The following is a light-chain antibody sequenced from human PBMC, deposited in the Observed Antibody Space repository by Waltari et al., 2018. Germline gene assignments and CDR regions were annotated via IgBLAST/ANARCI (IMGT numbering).Light chain of an antibody. Sequence: DIVMTQFPDSLAVSLGERATINCKSSQSVLFRSNNKNYFSWYQQKPGQPPNLLIYWASTLESGVPDRFNGSGSGTEFTLTISSLQAEDVAVYYCQQFLNTPWTFGQGTKVEIK. J-gene: IGKJ1*01. CDR1: QSVLFRSNNKNY. CDR3: QQFLNTPWT. CDR2: WAS. V-gene: IGKV4-1*01.